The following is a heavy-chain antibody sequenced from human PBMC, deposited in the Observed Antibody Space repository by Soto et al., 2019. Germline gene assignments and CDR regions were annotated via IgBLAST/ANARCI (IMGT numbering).Heavy chain of an antibody. CDR1: GGSISSYD. D-gene: IGHD3-22*01. V-gene: IGHV4-59*12. Sequence: PSETLSLTCTVSGGSISSYDWSWIRQPPGKGLEWIGYFYYSGSTNYNPSLKSRVTISVDTSKNQFSLKLNSVTAADTAVYYCARGINYYDSSGYLHWGQGTLVTVSS. CDR2: FYYSGST. J-gene: IGHJ4*02. CDR3: ARGINYYDSSGYLH.